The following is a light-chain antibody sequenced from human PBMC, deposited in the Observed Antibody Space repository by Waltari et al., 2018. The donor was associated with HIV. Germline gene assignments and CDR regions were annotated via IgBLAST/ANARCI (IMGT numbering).Light chain of an antibody. CDR3: QSYDSITWV. V-gene: IGLV6-57*02. CDR1: SGSLASNY. Sequence: NFMLTQPHSVSESPGKTVTISCTGSSGSLASNYVQWYQQRPGSAPTTVIYEHNQRPSGVPDRFSGSIDSSSNSASLTISGLKTEDEADYYCQSYDSITWVFGGGTKLTVL. CDR2: EHN. J-gene: IGLJ3*02.